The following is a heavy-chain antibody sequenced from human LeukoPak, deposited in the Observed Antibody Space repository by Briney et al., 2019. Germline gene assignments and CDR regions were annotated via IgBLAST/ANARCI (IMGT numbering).Heavy chain of an antibody. CDR3: ARDARTHRAYYYDSSGYSNWFDP. J-gene: IGHJ5*02. CDR1: GGSISSYY. D-gene: IGHD3-22*01. CDR2: IYYSGST. Sequence: SETLSLTCTVSGGSISSYYWSWIRQPPGKGLEWSGYIYYSGSTNYNPSLKSRVTISVDTSKNQFSLKLSSVTAADTAVYYCARDARTHRAYYYDSSGYSNWFDPWGQGTLVTVSS. V-gene: IGHV4-59*01.